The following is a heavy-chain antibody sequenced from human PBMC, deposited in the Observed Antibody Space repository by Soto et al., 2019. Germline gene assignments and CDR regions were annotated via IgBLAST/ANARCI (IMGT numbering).Heavy chain of an antibody. V-gene: IGHV1-69*13. CDR3: ARGGIAAAGSSSTQSLRHYYYGMYV. CDR1: GGTFSSYA. Sequence: GASVKVSCKASGGTFSSYAISWVRQAPGQGLEWMGGIIPIFGTANYAQKFQGRVTITADESTSTAYMELSSLRSEDTAVYSCARGGIAAAGSSSTQSLRHYYYGMYVWGQGTTVTVCS. D-gene: IGHD6-13*01. CDR2: IIPIFGTA. J-gene: IGHJ6*02.